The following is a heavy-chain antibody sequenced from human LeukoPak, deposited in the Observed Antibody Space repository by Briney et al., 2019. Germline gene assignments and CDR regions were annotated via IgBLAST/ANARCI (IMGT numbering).Heavy chain of an antibody. V-gene: IGHV4-30-2*01. CDR2: IYHSGST. Sequence: SETLSLTCTVSGGSISSGGYYWSWIRQPPGKGLEWIGYIYHSGSTYYNPSLKSRVTISVDRSKKQFSLKLSSVTAADTAVYYCARDPSSPDYYYYMDVWGKGTTVTVSS. J-gene: IGHJ6*03. CDR1: GGSISSGGYY. CDR3: ARDPSSPDYYYYMDV.